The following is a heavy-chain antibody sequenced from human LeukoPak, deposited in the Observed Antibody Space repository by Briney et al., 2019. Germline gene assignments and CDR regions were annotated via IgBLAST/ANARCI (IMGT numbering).Heavy chain of an antibody. V-gene: IGHV3-23*01. J-gene: IGHJ4*02. Sequence: GGSLRLSCVASGFTLNYYGMSWVRQAPGKGLEWVSGISGSGDITYYADSVKGRFTISRDNSKNTLYLQMNSLRAEDTAVYYCARRSGIAVAGAFDYWGQGTLVTVSS. CDR2: ISGSGDIT. D-gene: IGHD6-19*01. CDR1: GFTLNYYG. CDR3: ARRSGIAVAGAFDY.